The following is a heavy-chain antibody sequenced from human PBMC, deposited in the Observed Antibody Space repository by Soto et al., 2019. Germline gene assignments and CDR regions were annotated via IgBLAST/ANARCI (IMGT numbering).Heavy chain of an antibody. Sequence: SVKVSCKASGGTFSSYAISWVRQAPGQGLEWMGGIIPIFGTANYAQKFQGRVTITADESTSTAYMELSSLRSADTAVYYCARGQLWSPREYYYYYGTDGWGQGTTVTASS. CDR1: GGTFSSYA. D-gene: IGHD5-18*01. CDR2: IIPIFGTA. V-gene: IGHV1-69*13. J-gene: IGHJ6*02. CDR3: ARGQLWSPREYYYYYGTDG.